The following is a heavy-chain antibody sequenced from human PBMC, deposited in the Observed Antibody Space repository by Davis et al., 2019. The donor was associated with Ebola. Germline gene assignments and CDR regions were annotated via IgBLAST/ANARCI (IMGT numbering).Heavy chain of an antibody. Sequence: SVKVSCKASGYTFTSYGISWVRQAPGQGLEWMGGIIPIFGTANYAQKFQGRVTITADKSTSTAYMELSSLRSEDTAVYYCARGTISKKRYYYYGMDVWGQGTTVTVSS. CDR1: GYTFTSYG. CDR2: IIPIFGTA. J-gene: IGHJ6*02. D-gene: IGHD1-1*01. CDR3: ARGTISKKRYYYYGMDV. V-gene: IGHV1-69*06.